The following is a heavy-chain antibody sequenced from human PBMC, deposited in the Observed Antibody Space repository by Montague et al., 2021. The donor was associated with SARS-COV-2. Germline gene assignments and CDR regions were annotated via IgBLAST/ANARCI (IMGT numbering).Heavy chain of an antibody. V-gene: IGHV3-23*01. J-gene: IGHJ4*02. CDR1: GFTFSSYA. D-gene: IGHD2-21*01. Sequence: SLRLSCAASGFTFSSYAMSWVRQAPGKGLEWVSALSGSGGSTYYADSVKGRFTISRDNSKNTLYLQMNSLRAEDTAVYYCASTTGILWWCLDYWGQGTLVTVSS. CDR3: ASTTGILWWCLDY. CDR2: LSGSGGST.